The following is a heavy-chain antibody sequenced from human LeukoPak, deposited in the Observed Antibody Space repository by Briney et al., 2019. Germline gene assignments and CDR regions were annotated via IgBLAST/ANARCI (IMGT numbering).Heavy chain of an antibody. V-gene: IGHV3-23*01. Sequence: GGSLRLSCAASGFTFSTYTMSWVRQAPGKGLEGVSAINTGGGTSSADSVKGRFTISSDNSESTLYLQMSSLRAEDTAVYYCARGLDSVTWGPFDIWGQGTVVTVSS. D-gene: IGHD2-2*03. J-gene: IGHJ3*02. CDR2: INTGGGT. CDR1: GFTFSTYT. CDR3: ARGLDSVTWGPFDI.